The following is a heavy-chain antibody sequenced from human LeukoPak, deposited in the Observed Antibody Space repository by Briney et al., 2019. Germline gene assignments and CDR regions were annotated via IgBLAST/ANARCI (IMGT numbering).Heavy chain of an antibody. V-gene: IGHV3-74*01. CDR3: TRGYGDWFDP. J-gene: IGHJ5*02. CDR2: INSDGSST. Sequence: GGSLRLSCAASGFTFSSYWMHWVRQAQGKGLVWVSRINSDGSSTYYADSVKGRFSISRDNAKNTLYLQMNSLRAEDTAVYYCTRGYGDWFDPWGQGTMVTVSS. D-gene: IGHD4-17*01. CDR1: GFTFSSYW.